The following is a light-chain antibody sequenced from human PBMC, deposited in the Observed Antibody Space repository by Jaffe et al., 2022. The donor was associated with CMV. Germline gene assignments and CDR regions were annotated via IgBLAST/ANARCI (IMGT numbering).Light chain of an antibody. CDR3: QQYKTYPRT. CDR2: RAS. Sequence: DIQMTQFPSTLSASVGDRVTITCRASQTIDDWLAWYQQKPGKAPKLLIYRASSLESGVPSRFSGSGSGTEFTLTITSLQPDDFASYYCQQYKTYPRTFGQGTKVEIK. J-gene: IGKJ1*01. CDR1: QTIDDW. V-gene: IGKV1-5*03.